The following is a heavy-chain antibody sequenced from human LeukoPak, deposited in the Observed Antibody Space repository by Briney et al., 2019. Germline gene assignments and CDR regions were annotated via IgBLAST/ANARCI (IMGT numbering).Heavy chain of an antibody. D-gene: IGHD2-2*01. Sequence: PGRSLRLSCAASGFTFSDYYMTWIRQAAGKGLEWVSFISSSGDNTKYADSVKGRFTISRENAKNLLYLQMHSLRAEDTAVYYCARDSAHIVVVPPIMSLGLDIWSDPWGQGTLVTVSS. CDR3: ARDSAHIVVVPPIMSLGLDIWSDP. V-gene: IGHV3-11*05. CDR2: ISSSGDNT. CDR1: GFTFSDYY. J-gene: IGHJ5*02.